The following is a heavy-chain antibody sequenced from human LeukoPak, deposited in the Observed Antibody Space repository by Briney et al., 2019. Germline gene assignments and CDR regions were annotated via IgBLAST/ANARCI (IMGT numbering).Heavy chain of an antibody. CDR3: ARDIRDDFWSGRIDY. V-gene: IGHV3-74*01. Sequence: PGGSLRLSCAASGFTFSSYWMHWVRQAPGKGLVWVSRINSDGSSTSYADSVKGRFTISRDNAKNTLYLQMNSLRAEDTAVYYCARDIRDDFWSGRIDYWGQGTLVTVSS. CDR1: GFTFSSYW. CDR2: INSDGSST. J-gene: IGHJ4*02. D-gene: IGHD3-3*01.